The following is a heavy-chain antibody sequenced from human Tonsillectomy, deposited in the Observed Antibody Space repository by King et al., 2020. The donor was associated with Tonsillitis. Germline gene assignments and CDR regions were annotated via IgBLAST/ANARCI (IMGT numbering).Heavy chain of an antibody. J-gene: IGHJ4*02. CDR2: ISSSSSTI. D-gene: IGHD3-9*01. V-gene: IGHV3-48*02. CDR3: ARAAEDYDILPGYYRVPGIDY. Sequence: QLVQSGGGLVQPGGSLRLSCAASGFTFSSYSMNWVRQAPGKGLEWVSYISSSSSTIYYADSVKGRFTISRDNAKNSLYLQMNSLRDEDTAVYYCARAAEDYDILPGYYRVPGIDYWGQGTLVTVSS. CDR1: GFTFSSYS.